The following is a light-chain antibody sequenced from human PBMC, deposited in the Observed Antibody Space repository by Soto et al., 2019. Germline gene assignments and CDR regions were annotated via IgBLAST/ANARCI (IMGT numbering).Light chain of an antibody. Sequence: EIVLTQPPATLSVSPGERATLSCRASQSFSSNLAWYQQKPGRAPRLLIHGASTRATGIPARFSGSGSGTEFTLTISSLQSEDFAVYYCQQYNNWPITFGQGTRLEIK. CDR1: QSFSSN. V-gene: IGKV3-15*01. CDR3: QQYNNWPIT. J-gene: IGKJ5*01. CDR2: GAS.